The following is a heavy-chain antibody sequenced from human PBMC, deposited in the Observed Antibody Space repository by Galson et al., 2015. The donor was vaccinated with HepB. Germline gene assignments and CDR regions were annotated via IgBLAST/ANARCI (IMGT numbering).Heavy chain of an antibody. CDR3: ANPLAAAGNFDY. J-gene: IGHJ4*02. Sequence: SLRLSCAASGFTFSSYAMSWVRQAPGKGLEWVSAISGSGGSTYYADSVKGRFTISRDDSKNTLYLQMNSLRAEDTAVYYCANPLAAAGNFDYWGQGTLVTVSS. V-gene: IGHV3-23*01. CDR1: GFTFSSYA. D-gene: IGHD6-13*01. CDR2: ISGSGGST.